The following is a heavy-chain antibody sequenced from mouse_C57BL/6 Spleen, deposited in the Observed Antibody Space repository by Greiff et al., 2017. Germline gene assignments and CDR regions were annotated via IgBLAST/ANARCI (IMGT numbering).Heavy chain of an antibody. Sequence: VQLKESGAELVRPGSSVKMSCKTSGYTFTSYGINWVKQRPGQGLEWIGYIYIGNGYTEYNEKFKGKATLTSDKSSSTAYMQLSSLTSEDSAIYFCARSTVVAMRRYFDVWGTGTTVTVSS. CDR3: ARSTVVAMRRYFDV. J-gene: IGHJ1*03. V-gene: IGHV1-58*01. D-gene: IGHD1-1*01. CDR1: GYTFTSYG. CDR2: IYIGNGYT.